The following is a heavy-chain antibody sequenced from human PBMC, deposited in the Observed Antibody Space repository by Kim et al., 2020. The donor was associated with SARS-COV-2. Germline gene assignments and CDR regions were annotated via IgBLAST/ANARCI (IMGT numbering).Heavy chain of an antibody. V-gene: IGHV1-18*04. CDR1: GYTFTSYG. Sequence: ASVKVSCKASGYTFTSYGISWVRQAPGQGLEWMGWISAYNGNTNYAQKLQGRVTMTTDTSTSTAYMELRSLRSDDTAVYYCARDLSYCGGDCYPYPRNSDYYGMDVWGQGTTVTVSS. J-gene: IGHJ6*02. CDR2: ISAYNGNT. D-gene: IGHD2-21*02. CDR3: ARDLSYCGGDCYPYPRNSDYYGMDV.